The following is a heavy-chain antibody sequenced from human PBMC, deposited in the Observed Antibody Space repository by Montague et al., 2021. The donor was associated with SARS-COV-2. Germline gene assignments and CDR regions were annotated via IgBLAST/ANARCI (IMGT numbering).Heavy chain of an antibody. CDR2: INYSGSA. CDR1: GGSSSGPY. CDR3: ARGVYDSGNYYTRDQYYGLDV. D-gene: IGHD3-10*01. J-gene: IGHJ6*02. V-gene: IGHV4-34*01. Sequence: SETLSLTCAVYGGSSSGPYWNWVRQPPGKGLEWISEINYSGSANYNPSLKSRVTLSVDRSKNQFSLQLRSVTAADRAVYYCARGVYDSGNYYTRDQYYGLDVWGQGTTVAVSS.